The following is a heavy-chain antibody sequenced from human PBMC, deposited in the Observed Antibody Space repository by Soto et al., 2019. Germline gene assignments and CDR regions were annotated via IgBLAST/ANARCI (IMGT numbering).Heavy chain of an antibody. J-gene: IGHJ6*02. CDR3: ASNEQPTYYYGMDV. Sequence: SVKVSFKASGYTFTSYYMHWVLHAPGQGLEWMGIINPSGGSTSYAQKFQGRVTMTRDTSTSTVYMELSSLRSEDTAVYYCASNEQPTYYYGMDVWGQGTTVTVSS. CDR1: GYTFTSYY. CDR2: INPSGGST. V-gene: IGHV1-46*01. D-gene: IGHD1-1*01.